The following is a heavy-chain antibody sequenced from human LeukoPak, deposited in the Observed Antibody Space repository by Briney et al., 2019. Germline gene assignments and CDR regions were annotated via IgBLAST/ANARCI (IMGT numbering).Heavy chain of an antibody. CDR1: GFTFRSYG. Sequence: GGSLRLSCAASGFTFRSYGMHWVRQAPGKGLEWVAVISYDGSNKYYADSVKGRFTISRDNSKNTLYLQMNSLRAEDTAVYYCAIELLWFESPGGMDVWGQGTTVTVSS. D-gene: IGHD3-10*01. CDR3: AIELLWFESPGGMDV. CDR2: ISYDGSNK. V-gene: IGHV3-30*03. J-gene: IGHJ6*02.